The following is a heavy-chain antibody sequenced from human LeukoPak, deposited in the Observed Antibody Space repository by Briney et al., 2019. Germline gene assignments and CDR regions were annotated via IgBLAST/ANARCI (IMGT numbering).Heavy chain of an antibody. CDR3: ARESAARGFDY. CDR2: MNPNSGNT. D-gene: IGHD6-6*01. CDR1: GYTLTSYD. J-gene: IGHJ4*02. Sequence: ASLKGSCKASGYTLTSYDIKWVRQGPGQGLEWMGWMNPNSGNTGYAQKFQGRVTMTRNTSISTAYMELSSLRSEDTAVYYCARESAARGFDYWGQGTLVTVSS. V-gene: IGHV1-8*01.